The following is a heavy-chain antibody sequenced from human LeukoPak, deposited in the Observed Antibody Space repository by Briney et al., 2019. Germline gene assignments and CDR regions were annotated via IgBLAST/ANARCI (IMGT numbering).Heavy chain of an antibody. CDR2: IYYSGST. J-gene: IGHJ4*02. D-gene: IGHD3-9*01. Sequence: PSETLSLTCTASGGSISSYYWSWIRQPPGKGLEWIGYIYYSGSTNYNPSLKSRVTISVDTSKNQFSLKLSSVTAADTAVYYCARVHYDILTGIRGDYFDYWGQGTLVTVSS. CDR1: GGSISSYY. CDR3: ARVHYDILTGIRGDYFDY. V-gene: IGHV4-59*01.